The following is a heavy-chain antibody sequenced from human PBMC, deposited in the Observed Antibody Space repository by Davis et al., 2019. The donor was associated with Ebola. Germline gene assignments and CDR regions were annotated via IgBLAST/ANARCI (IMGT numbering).Heavy chain of an antibody. V-gene: IGHV1-18*01. CDR2: ISGYNGNT. J-gene: IGHJ4*02. CDR3: ARDQLVGASHY. D-gene: IGHD1-26*01. CDR1: GYSFTHYS. Sequence: ASVKVSCKASGYSFTHYSFSWVRQAPGQGLEWMGWISGYNGNTNNAQNFQGRVTMTTDTSTSTAYMELRSLRSDDTAVYYCARDQLVGASHYWGQGTLVTVSS.